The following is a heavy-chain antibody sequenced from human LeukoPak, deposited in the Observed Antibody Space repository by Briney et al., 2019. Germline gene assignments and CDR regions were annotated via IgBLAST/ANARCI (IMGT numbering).Heavy chain of an antibody. Sequence: NPSETLSLTCIVSGGSISSSIYYWAWVRQPPGKGLEWIGYIYYSGGTNYNPSLKSRVTISVDTSKNQFSLKLSSVTAADTAVYYCARSGIAAAGTGAFDIWGQGTMVTVSS. J-gene: IGHJ3*02. V-gene: IGHV4-61*05. CDR1: GGSISSSIYY. CDR3: ARSGIAAAGTGAFDI. D-gene: IGHD6-13*01. CDR2: IYYSGGT.